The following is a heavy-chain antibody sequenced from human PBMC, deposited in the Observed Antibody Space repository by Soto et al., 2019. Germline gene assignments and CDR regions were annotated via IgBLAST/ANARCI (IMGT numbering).Heavy chain of an antibody. CDR2: IRGKAYGGTT. V-gene: IGHV3-49*03. CDR3: ARVGCTSTSCYYLFDF. D-gene: IGHD2-2*01. CDR1: GVTFGDHD. Sequence: PGGSLRLSCTTSGVTFGDHDMSWLRQAPGKGLEWLGFIRGKAYGGTTEYAASVKGRFAMSRDDSQGIAYLQMNSLKTEDTAVYYCARVGCTSTSCYYLFDFWGQGSLVTVSS. J-gene: IGHJ4*02.